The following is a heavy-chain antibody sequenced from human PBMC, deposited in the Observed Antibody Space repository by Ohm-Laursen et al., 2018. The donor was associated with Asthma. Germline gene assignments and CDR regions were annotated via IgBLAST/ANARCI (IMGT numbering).Heavy chain of an antibody. V-gene: IGHV1-69*13. CDR3: ARGGGEAGGGSRRTALGTFDI. Sequence: GASVKVSCKASGGTFSSYAISWVRQAPGQGLEWMGGIIPILRTANYAQNFRGRVTITADESTSTAYMELSSLRSEDTAVYYCARGGGEAGGGSRRTALGTFDIWGQGTMVTVSS. CDR1: GGTFSSYA. D-gene: IGHD2-15*01. J-gene: IGHJ3*02. CDR2: IIPILRTA.